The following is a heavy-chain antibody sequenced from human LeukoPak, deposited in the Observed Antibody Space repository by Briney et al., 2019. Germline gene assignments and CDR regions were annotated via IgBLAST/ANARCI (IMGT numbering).Heavy chain of an antibody. J-gene: IGHJ4*02. Sequence: PSETLSLTCNVSGGSISSYYWSWIRRPAGKGLEWIGRIYSSGSTNYNPSLKSRVSMSVDTSKNQFSLNLSFVTAADTAVYYCARGYGAGHYFDYWGQGTPVTVSS. V-gene: IGHV4-4*07. CDR2: IYSSGST. CDR1: GGSISSYY. CDR3: ARGYGAGHYFDY. D-gene: IGHD6-19*01.